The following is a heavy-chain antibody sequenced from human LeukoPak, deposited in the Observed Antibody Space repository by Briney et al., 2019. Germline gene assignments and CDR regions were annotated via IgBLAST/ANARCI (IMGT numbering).Heavy chain of an antibody. J-gene: IGHJ5*02. V-gene: IGHV4-59*01. D-gene: IGHD3-3*01. CDR3: AGVASEKEYYDFWSGPNWFDP. CDR1: GGSISSYY. CDR2: IYYSGST. Sequence: SETLSLTCTVSGGSISSYYWSWIRQPPGKGLEWIGYIYYSGSTNYNPSLKSRVTISVDTSKNQFSLKLSSVTAADTAVYYCAGVASEKEYYDFWSGPNWFDPWGQGTLVTVSS.